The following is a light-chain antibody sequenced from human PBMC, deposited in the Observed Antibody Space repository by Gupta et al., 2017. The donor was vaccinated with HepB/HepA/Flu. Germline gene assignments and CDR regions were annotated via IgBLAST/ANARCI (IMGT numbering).Light chain of an antibody. CDR3: QSYDSSLSVV. CDR2: GNS. V-gene: IGLV1-40*01. J-gene: IGLJ2*01. Sequence: QSVLTPQPSVSGAPWPRVTISCTGSSSNIGAGYDVHWYQQLPGTAPKLLIYGNSNRPSGVPDRFSGSKSGTSASLAITGLQAEDEADYYCQSYDSSLSVVFGGGTKLTVL. CDR1: SSNIGAGYD.